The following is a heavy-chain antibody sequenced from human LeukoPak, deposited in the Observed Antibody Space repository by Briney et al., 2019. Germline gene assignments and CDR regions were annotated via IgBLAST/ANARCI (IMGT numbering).Heavy chain of an antibody. D-gene: IGHD1-26*01. V-gene: IGHV1-69*05. CDR1: GGTFSSYA. CDR2: IIPIFGTA. Sequence: SVKVSCKASGGTFSSYAISWVRRAPGQGLEWMGRIIPIFGTANYAQKFQGRVTITTDESTSTAYMELSSLRSEDTAVYYCAREDIMVGATPHDYWGQGTLVTVSS. J-gene: IGHJ4*02. CDR3: AREDIMVGATPHDY.